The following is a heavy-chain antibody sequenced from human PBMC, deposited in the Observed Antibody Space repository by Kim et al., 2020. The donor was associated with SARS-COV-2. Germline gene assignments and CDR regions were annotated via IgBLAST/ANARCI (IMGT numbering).Heavy chain of an antibody. J-gene: IGHJ3*02. CDR2: ISAYNGNT. D-gene: IGHD6-19*01. CDR3: ARDSKPYTYSSGWFGEADAFDI. CDR1: GYTFTSYG. V-gene: IGHV1-18*01. Sequence: ASVKVSCKASGYTFTSYGISWVRQAPGQGLEWMGWISAYNGNTNYAQKLQGRVTMTTDTSTSTAYMELRSLRSDDTAVYYCARDSKPYTYSSGWFGEADAFDIWGQGTMVTVSS.